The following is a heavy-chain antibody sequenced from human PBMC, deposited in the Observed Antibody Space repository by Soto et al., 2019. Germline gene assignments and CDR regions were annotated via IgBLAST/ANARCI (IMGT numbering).Heavy chain of an antibody. Sequence: EVRLVQSGGGLVQPGGSLRLSCAASLFIVSDNYMSWVRQAPGKGLEWVSLIYSGGGTDYAESVKGRFTISRDNSKNTLYLQMNSLKAEDTGIYYCATRMTTAPYWGKVTVVTVSS. D-gene: IGHD4-17*01. CDR1: LFIVSDNY. J-gene: IGHJ4*02. CDR3: ATRMTTAPY. V-gene: IGHV3-66*01. CDR2: IYSGGGT.